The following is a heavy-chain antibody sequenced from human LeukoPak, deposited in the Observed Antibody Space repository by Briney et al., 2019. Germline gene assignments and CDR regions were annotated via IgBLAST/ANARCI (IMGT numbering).Heavy chain of an antibody. Sequence: PSETLSLTCSVSDDSMISYHWSWIRQSAGKGLEWIGRIYTSGSTDYNPSLISRVTMSVDTAKNQFSLKLSSVTAADTAVYYCAADSYWGQGTLVTVSS. V-gene: IGHV4-4*07. CDR1: DDSMISYH. CDR3: AADSY. D-gene: IGHD3-3*01. CDR2: IYTSGST. J-gene: IGHJ4*02.